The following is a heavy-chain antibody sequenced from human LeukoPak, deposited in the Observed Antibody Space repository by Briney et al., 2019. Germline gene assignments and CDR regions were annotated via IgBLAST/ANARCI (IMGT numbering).Heavy chain of an antibody. CDR3: AREGSSGNNPAVDY. CDR2: IYYSGST. CDR1: GGSISSGDYY. Sequence: SETLSLTCTVSGGSISSGDYYWSWIRQPPGKGLEWIGYIYYSGSTYYNPSLKSRVTISVDTSKNQFSLKLSSVTAADTAVYYCAREGSSGNNPAVDYWGQGTLVTVSS. D-gene: IGHD6-19*01. J-gene: IGHJ4*02. V-gene: IGHV4-30-4*01.